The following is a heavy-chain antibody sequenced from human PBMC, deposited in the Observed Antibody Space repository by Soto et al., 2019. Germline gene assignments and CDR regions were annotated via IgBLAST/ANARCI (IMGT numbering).Heavy chain of an antibody. Sequence: QVQLEESGGGLVKPGESLRLACAASGFNFTDFYMSWIRQAPGKGLEWISNISSSSSYTDYAESVKGRFTISRDNAKSTLYLQMNSLRAEDTAVYYCARDDPIVTSRPKEAFDFWGQGTMVTVSS. J-gene: IGHJ3*01. CDR1: GFNFTDFY. V-gene: IGHV3-11*06. D-gene: IGHD4-4*01. CDR3: ARDDPIVTSRPKEAFDF. CDR2: ISSSSSYT.